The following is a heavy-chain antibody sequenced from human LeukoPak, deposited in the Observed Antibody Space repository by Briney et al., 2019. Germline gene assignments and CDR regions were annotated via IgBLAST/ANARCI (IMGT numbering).Heavy chain of an antibody. CDR3: ARDGGRNFDY. J-gene: IGHJ4*02. Sequence: GGSLRLSSAASGFTFSSYEMNWVRQAPGKGLEWVSYISSSGSTIYYADSVKGRFTISRDNAKNSLYLQMNSLRAEDTAVYYCARDGGRNFDYWGQGTLVTVSS. V-gene: IGHV3-48*03. CDR2: ISSSGSTI. CDR1: GFTFSSYE.